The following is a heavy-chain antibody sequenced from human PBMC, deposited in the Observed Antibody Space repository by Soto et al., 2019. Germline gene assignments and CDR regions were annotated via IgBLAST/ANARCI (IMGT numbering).Heavy chain of an antibody. J-gene: IGHJ4*02. Sequence: QVQLQQWGAGLLKPSEALSLTCAVYGGSFSGYYWSWIRQPPGKGLEWIGEINHSGSTNYNPSLKRRVTISVDTSKNQFSLKLSSVTAADTAVYYCARDRRLGVATTSVDYWGQGTLVTVSS. CDR3: ARDRRLGVATTSVDY. CDR2: INHSGST. V-gene: IGHV4-34*01. D-gene: IGHD5-12*01. CDR1: GGSFSGYY.